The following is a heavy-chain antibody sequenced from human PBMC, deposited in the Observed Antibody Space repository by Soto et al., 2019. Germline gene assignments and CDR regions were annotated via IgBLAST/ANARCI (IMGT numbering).Heavy chain of an antibody. V-gene: IGHV4-34*01. D-gene: IGHD2-15*01. J-gene: IGHJ4*02. Sequence: SETLSLTCAVYGGSFSGYYWSWIRQPPGKGLEWIGEINHTGSTNYNPSLKSRVTIPVDTSKNQFSLKLSSVTAADTAVYYCARVRIFLAVQDYWGQGTLVTVSS. CDR2: INHTGST. CDR3: ARVRIFLAVQDY. CDR1: GGSFSGYY.